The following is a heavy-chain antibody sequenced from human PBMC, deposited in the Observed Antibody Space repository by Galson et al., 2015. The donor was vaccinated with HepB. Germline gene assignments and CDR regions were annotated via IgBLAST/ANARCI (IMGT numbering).Heavy chain of an antibody. J-gene: IGHJ5*02. CDR1: GYTFSSYG. Sequence: SVKVSCKASGYTFSSYGFSWVRQAPGQGLEWMGWISGYSGDTNYAQKLPGRVTMARDISTSTAYMERRSLRSDDPAVYYCAREGQLEPWGQGTLVTVSS. D-gene: IGHD1-1*01. V-gene: IGHV1-18*01. CDR3: AREGQLEP. CDR2: ISGYSGDT.